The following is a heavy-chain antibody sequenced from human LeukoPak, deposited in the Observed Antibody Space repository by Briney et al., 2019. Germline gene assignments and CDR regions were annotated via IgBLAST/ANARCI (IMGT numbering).Heavy chain of an antibody. J-gene: IGHJ4*02. V-gene: IGHV3-23*01. Sequence: PGGSLRLSCAASGVTFSTYAMSWVRQAPGKGLEWVSAITGSGDSTYYADSVRGRFTISRDNSKNTLFLQMNTLRAEGTAVYYCAAVTPPDYWGQGTLVTVSS. CDR3: AAVTPPDY. CDR1: GVTFSTYA. CDR2: ITGSGDST. D-gene: IGHD4-23*01.